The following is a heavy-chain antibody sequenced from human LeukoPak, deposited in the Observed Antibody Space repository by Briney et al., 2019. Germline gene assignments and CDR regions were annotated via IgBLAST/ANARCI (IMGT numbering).Heavy chain of an antibody. D-gene: IGHD1-26*01. J-gene: IGHJ4*02. Sequence: PSQTLSLTCTVSGGSISSGDYYWSWVRQPPGKGLEWIAYISYSGSTYYNPSLKSQVTISIDTSKNQFSLKLSSVTAADTAVYYCARDRGGLGATDYWGQGTLVTVSS. V-gene: IGHV4-30-4*08. CDR1: GGSISSGDYY. CDR2: ISYSGST. CDR3: ARDRGGLGATDY.